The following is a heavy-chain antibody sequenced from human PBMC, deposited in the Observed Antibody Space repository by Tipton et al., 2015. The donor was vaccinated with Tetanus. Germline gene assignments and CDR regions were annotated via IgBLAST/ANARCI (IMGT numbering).Heavy chain of an antibody. CDR3: AKLTSS. J-gene: IGHJ4*02. CDR2: FTAGGNT. V-gene: IGHV3-23*01. Sequence: SLRLSCTASGFTFSSSSMSWVRQAPGKGLEWVSVFTAGGNTYYADSVKGRFTISRDNSNNTLNLQRNSLRAEDTAVYYCAKLTSSWGQGTLVTVSS. CDR1: GFTFSSSS.